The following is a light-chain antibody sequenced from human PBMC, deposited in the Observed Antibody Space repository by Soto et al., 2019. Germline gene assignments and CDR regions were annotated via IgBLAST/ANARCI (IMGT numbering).Light chain of an antibody. V-gene: IGKV3-20*01. J-gene: IGKJ1*01. CDR2: GAS. CDR3: QQYGSPWT. Sequence: GLTQSPATLSLSTGERATLSCRASQSVSTYLAWYQQKPAQAPRLLIYGASTRATGIPDRFSGSGSGTDFTLTISRLEPEDFAVYYCQQYGSPWTFGQGTKVDI. CDR1: QSVSTY.